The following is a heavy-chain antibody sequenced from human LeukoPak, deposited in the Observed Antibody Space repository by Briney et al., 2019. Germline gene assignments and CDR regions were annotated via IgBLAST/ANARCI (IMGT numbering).Heavy chain of an antibody. CDR1: GGSISSYY. D-gene: IGHD3-10*01. Sequence: SETLSLACTVSGGSISSYYWSWIRQPPGKGLEWIGYIYYSGSTNYNPSLKSRVTISVDTSKNQFSLKLSSVTAADTAVYYCARLWFGELSQGYFDYWGQGTLVTVSS. CDR3: ARLWFGELSQGYFDY. J-gene: IGHJ4*02. V-gene: IGHV4-59*01. CDR2: IYYSGST.